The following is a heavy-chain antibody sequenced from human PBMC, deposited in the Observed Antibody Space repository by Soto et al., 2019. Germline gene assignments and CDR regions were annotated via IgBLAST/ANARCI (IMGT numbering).Heavy chain of an antibody. Sequence: PGGSLRLSCAASGFTFSSYSMNWVRQAPGKGLEWVSYISSSSSTIYYADSVKGRFTISRDNAKNSLYLQMNSLRAEDTAVYYCAREPGFCSGGSCSYYYYYNRDVWGKGTTVTVSS. CDR3: AREPGFCSGGSCSYYYYYNRDV. D-gene: IGHD2-15*01. CDR1: GFTFSSYS. V-gene: IGHV3-48*01. J-gene: IGHJ6*03. CDR2: ISSSSSTI.